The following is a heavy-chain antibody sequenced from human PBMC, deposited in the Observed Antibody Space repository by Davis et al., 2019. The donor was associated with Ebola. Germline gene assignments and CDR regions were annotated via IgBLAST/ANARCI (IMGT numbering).Heavy chain of an antibody. V-gene: IGHV1-69*04. CDR1: GGTFSSYA. CDR3: ARDRSGSLWFDP. CDR2: IIPILGIA. D-gene: IGHD1-26*01. J-gene: IGHJ5*02. Sequence: SVKVSCKASGGTFSSYAISWVRQAPGQGLEWMGRIIPILGIANYAQKFQGRVTITADKSTSTAYMELSSLRSEDTAVYYCARDRSGSLWFDPWGQGTLVTVSS.